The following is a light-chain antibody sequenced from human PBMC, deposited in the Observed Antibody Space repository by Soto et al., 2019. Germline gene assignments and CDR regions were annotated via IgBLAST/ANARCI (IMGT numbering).Light chain of an antibody. Sequence: QSVLTQPPSASGTPGQRVTISCSGSSSNIGSHPVDWYQHLPGMAPKLLIYSTDQRPSGITDRFSGSKSGTSASLAISGLQSEDEADYYCAAWDDRLKGWVFGGGTKPTVL. J-gene: IGLJ3*02. CDR1: SSNIGSHP. CDR3: AAWDDRLKGWV. CDR2: STD. V-gene: IGLV1-44*01.